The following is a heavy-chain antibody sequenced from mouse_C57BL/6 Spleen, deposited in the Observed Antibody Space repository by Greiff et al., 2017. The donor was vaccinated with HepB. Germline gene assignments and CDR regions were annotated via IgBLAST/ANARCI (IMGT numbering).Heavy chain of an antibody. D-gene: IGHD1-1*01. J-gene: IGHJ3*01. CDR1: GFNIKDDY. CDR3: TTFYYGSRGFAY. V-gene: IGHV14-4*01. CDR2: IDPENGDT. Sequence: DVQLVESGAELVRPGASVKLSCTASGFNIKDDYMHWVKQRPEQGLEWIGWIDPENGDTEYASKFQGKATITADTSSNTAYLQLSSLTSEDTAVYYCTTFYYGSRGFAYWGQGTLVTVSA.